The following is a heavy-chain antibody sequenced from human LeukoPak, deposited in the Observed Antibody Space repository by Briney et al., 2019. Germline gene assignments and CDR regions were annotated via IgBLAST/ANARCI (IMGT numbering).Heavy chain of an antibody. CDR3: ARMGYYGSGSYYKYNWFDP. J-gene: IGHJ5*02. CDR2: IYPGDSDT. D-gene: IGHD3-10*01. CDR1: GYSFTTYW. Sequence: GESLKISCKGSGYSFTTYWIGWVRQMPGKGLEWMGFIYPGDSDTRYSPSFQGQVTISADKSISTAYLQWSSLEASDTAMYYCARMGYYGSGSYYKYNWFDPWGQGTLVTVSS. V-gene: IGHV5-51*01.